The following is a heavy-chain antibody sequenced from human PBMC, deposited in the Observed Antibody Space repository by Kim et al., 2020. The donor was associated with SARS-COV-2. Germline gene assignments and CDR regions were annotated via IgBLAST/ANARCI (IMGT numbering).Heavy chain of an antibody. V-gene: IGHV5-51*01. CDR3: ARRGIGLYYYGMDA. D-gene: IGHD3-16*01. J-gene: IGHJ6*02. Sequence: YGPSVQGQVTISADKAISTAYLQWSSLKASDTAMYYCARRGIGLYYYGMDAWGQGTTVTVSS.